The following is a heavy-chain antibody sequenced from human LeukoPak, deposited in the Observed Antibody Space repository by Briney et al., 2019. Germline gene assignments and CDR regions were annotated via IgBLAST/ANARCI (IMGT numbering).Heavy chain of an antibody. CDR2: ISGSGGST. CDR1: GFTFSSYG. Sequence: PGGSLRLSCAASGFTFSSYGMSWVRQAPGKGLERVSAISGSGGSTYYADSVKGRFTISRDNSKNTLYLQMNSLRAEDTAVYYCAKDRLRYSSGWYYNYWGQGTLVTVSS. CDR3: AKDRLRYSSGWYYNY. D-gene: IGHD6-19*01. J-gene: IGHJ4*02. V-gene: IGHV3-23*01.